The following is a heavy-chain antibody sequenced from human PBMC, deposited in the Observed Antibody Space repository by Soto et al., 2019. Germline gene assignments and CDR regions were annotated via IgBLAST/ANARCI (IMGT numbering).Heavy chain of an antibody. CDR1: GCYINNPYHH. CDR3: ARDSRTPSGGMDV. V-gene: IGHV4-30-4*01. CDR2: IYYSAST. J-gene: IGHJ6*02. Sequence: SVTLCLTCPVSGCYINNPYHHWPWINQSPGKGLEWIGAIYYSASTYYNPSLVSRVRISIDTSKNQFSLELTSVTAADTAVYYCARDSRTPSGGMDVWGQGTTVTVSS.